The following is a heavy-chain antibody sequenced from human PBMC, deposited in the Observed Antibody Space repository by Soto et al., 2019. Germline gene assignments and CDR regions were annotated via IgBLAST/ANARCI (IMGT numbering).Heavy chain of an antibody. CDR2: INAGNGNT. Sequence: GASVKVSCKASGYTFTSYAMHWVRQAPGQRLEWMGWINAGNGNTKYPQKFQGRVTITRDTSASTAYMELSSLRSEDTAVYYCARGSGYYYGDDYWGQGTLVTVSS. CDR3: ARGSGYYYGDDY. D-gene: IGHD3-22*01. J-gene: IGHJ4*02. V-gene: IGHV1-3*01. CDR1: GYTFTSYA.